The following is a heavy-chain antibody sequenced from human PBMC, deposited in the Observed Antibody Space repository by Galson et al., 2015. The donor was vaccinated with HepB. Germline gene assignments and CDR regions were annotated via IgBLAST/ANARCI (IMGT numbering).Heavy chain of an antibody. CDR3: ARSITMVRINTPDY. D-gene: IGHD3-10*01. J-gene: IGHJ4*02. Sequence: SLSLSCAASGFTFSSYAVHWVRQAPGKGLEWVAVIAHDGKTEYYADSVRSRFTISRDNSNNTLYLQLNSPRLEDTAVYYCARSITMVRINTPDYWGQGTLVIVSS. V-gene: IGHV3-30*17. CDR2: IAHDGKTE. CDR1: GFTFSSYA.